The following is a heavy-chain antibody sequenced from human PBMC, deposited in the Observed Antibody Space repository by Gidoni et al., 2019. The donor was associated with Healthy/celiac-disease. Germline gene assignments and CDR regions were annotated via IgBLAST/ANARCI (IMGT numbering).Heavy chain of an antibody. J-gene: IGHJ4*02. CDR1: GFPFSRYW. CDR2: IKQDGSEK. CDR3: ARGNCSSTSCYSQYYFDY. Sequence: EVQLVESGGGLVQPGGSLRLSCASSGFPFSRYWMSWVRQAPGKGLEWVANIKQDGSEKYYVDSVKGRFTISRDNAKNSLYLQMNSLRAEDTAVYYCARGNCSSTSCYSQYYFDYWGQGTLVTVSS. V-gene: IGHV3-7*01. D-gene: IGHD2-2*01.